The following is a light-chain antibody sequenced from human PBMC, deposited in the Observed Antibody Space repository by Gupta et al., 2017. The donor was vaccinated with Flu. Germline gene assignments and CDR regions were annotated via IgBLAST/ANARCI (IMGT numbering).Light chain of an antibody. CDR3: ASWDDSLNGGV. V-gene: IGLV1-44*01. J-gene: IGLJ3*02. Sequence: STCNIGSNTVTWVQQLPRPAPSLHNYSNHQGPSGVPGRFSGSKSDNTASLAIRGIQAEDGADYYCASWDDSLNGGVFGGGTKLTVL. CDR1: TCNIGSNT. CDR2: SNH.